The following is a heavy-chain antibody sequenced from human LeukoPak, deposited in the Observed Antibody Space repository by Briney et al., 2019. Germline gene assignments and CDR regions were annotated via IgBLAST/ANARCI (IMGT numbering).Heavy chain of an antibody. CDR3: ARDQYDTWSRRGNFDS. D-gene: IGHD3-3*01. CDR2: IKLDGSEK. CDR1: GFTFGKYW. J-gene: IGHJ4*02. V-gene: IGHV3-7*03. Sequence: GGSLRPSCVASGFTFGKYWMSWVRQAPGKGLEWVANIKLDGSEKNYVDSVKGRFTISRDNTKNSLYLQMNSLRVEDTAVFYCARDQYDTWSRRGNFDSWGQGTLVIVSS.